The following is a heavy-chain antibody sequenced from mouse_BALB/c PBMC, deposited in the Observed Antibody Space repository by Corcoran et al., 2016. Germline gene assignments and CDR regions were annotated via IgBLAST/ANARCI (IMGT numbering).Heavy chain of an antibody. CDR3: ARRAYYYGSSYDAMDY. CDR1: GYTFTSYV. CDR2: INPYNDGT. J-gene: IGHJ4*01. D-gene: IGHD1-1*01. V-gene: IGHV1S136*01. Sequence: EVQLQQSGPELVKTGASVKMSCKASGYTFTSYVMHWVQQKPGQGLEWIGYINPYNDGTKYNEKFKGKATLTSDKSSSTAYMELSSLTSEDSAVYYCARRAYYYGSSYDAMDYWGQGTSVTVSS.